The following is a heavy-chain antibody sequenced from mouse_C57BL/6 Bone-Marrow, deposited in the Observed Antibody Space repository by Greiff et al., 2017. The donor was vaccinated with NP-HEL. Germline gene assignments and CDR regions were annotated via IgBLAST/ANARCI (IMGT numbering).Heavy chain of an antibody. CDR3: ARREIYYDYDDYAMDY. V-gene: IGHV5-6*02. CDR1: GFTFSSYG. D-gene: IGHD2-4*01. CDR2: ISSGGSYT. J-gene: IGHJ4*01. Sequence: DVMLVESGGDLVKPGGSLKLSCAASGFTFSSYGMSWVRQTPDKRLEWVATISSGGSYTYYPDSVKGRFTISRDNAKNTLYLQMSSLKSEDTAMYYCARREIYYDYDDYAMDYWGQGTSVTVSS.